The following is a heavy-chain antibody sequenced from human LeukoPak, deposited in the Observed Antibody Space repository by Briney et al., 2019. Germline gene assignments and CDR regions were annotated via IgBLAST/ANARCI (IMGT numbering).Heavy chain of an antibody. Sequence: SETLSLTCTVSSGSISSYFWTWIRQSPGKGLEWLGYISYSGSTKYNPSLKSRVTMSLDTPKNQISLKLRFVAAADTAIYYCAAGTFTTLVYWGQGTLVTVSS. J-gene: IGHJ4*02. CDR2: ISYSGST. D-gene: IGHD3-16*01. CDR1: SGSISSYF. CDR3: AAGTFTTLVY. V-gene: IGHV4-59*08.